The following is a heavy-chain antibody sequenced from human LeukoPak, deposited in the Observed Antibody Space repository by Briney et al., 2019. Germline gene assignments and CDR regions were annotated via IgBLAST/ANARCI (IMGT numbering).Heavy chain of an antibody. Sequence: GGSLRLSCAASGFTFSSYGMHWVRQAPGKGLEWVAVISYDGSNKYYADSVKGRFTISRDNSKNTLYLQMNSLRAEDTAVYYCAKDLWLFWYSSSWYADYWGQGTLVTVSS. V-gene: IGHV3-30*18. CDR2: ISYDGSNK. CDR1: GFTFSSYG. J-gene: IGHJ4*02. CDR3: AKDLWLFWYSSSWYADY. D-gene: IGHD6-13*01.